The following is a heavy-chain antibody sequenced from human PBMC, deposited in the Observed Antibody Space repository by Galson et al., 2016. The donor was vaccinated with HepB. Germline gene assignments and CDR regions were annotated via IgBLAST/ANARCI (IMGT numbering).Heavy chain of an antibody. J-gene: IGHJ6*02. D-gene: IGHD6-13*01. CDR2: ISYDGSNK. V-gene: IGHV3-30*18. CDR3: AKDMSAVAGRGGYYYYYGMDV. Sequence: SLRLSCAASGFTFSSFGMHRVRQAPGKGLEWVAVISYDGSNKYYADSVKGRFTISRDNSKSTLHLQINSLRAEDTAVYYCAKDMSAVAGRGGYYYYYGMDVWGQGTTVTVSS. CDR1: GFTFSSFG.